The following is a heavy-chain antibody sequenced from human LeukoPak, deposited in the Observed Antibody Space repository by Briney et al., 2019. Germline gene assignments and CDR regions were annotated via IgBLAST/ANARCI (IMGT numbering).Heavy chain of an antibody. V-gene: IGHV1-18*01. Sequence: ASVKVSCKASGYTFTTYGISWVGQAPGHGLEWMGWISTLNGHTNYAQSRQDRVTMTTDTSTSTVYMALSSLISDDTAVYYCARVDTVNYYYYMDVWGKGTPVTVSS. D-gene: IGHD5-18*01. CDR3: ARVDTVNYYYYMDV. J-gene: IGHJ6*03. CDR2: ISTLNGHT. CDR1: GYTFTTYG.